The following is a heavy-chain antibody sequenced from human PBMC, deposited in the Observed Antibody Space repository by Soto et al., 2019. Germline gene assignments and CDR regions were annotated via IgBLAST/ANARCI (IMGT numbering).Heavy chain of an antibody. J-gene: IGHJ3*02. CDR3: ARDISYGSGHAFDI. CDR2: INPNSGGT. V-gene: IGHV1-2*04. Sequence: ASVKVSCKASGYTFTGYYMHWVRQAPGQGLEWMGWINPNSGGTNYAQKFQGWVTMTRDTSISTAYMELSRLRSDDTAVYYCARDISYGSGHAFDIWGQGTMVTISS. D-gene: IGHD3-10*01. CDR1: GYTFTGYY.